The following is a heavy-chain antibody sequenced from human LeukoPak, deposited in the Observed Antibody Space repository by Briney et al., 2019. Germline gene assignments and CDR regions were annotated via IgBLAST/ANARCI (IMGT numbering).Heavy chain of an antibody. D-gene: IGHD3-3*01. CDR2: IYYSGST. Sequence: SETLSLTCTVSGGSISSSSYYWGWIRQPPGKGLEWIGSIYYSGSTYYNPSLKSRVTISVDTSKNQFSLKLSSVTAADTAVYYCARGRSFLSSITIFGVVTRRQYYFDYWGQGTLVTVSS. CDR1: GGSISSSSYY. CDR3: ARGRSFLSSITIFGVVTRRQYYFDY. V-gene: IGHV4-39*07. J-gene: IGHJ4*02.